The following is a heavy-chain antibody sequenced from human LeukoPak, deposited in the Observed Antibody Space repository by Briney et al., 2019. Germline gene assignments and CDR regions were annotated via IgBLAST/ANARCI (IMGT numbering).Heavy chain of an antibody. V-gene: IGHV3-21*01. D-gene: IGHD7-27*01. J-gene: IGHJ3*02. CDR2: ISSSSSYI. CDR3: ARGNSGDPAFDI. Sequence: GGSLRLSCAASGFTFSSYSMNWVRQAPGKGLEWVSSISSSSSYIYYADSVKGRFTISRDNAKNSLYLQMNSLRAGDTAVYYCARGNSGDPAFDIWGQGTMVTVSS. CDR1: GFTFSSYS.